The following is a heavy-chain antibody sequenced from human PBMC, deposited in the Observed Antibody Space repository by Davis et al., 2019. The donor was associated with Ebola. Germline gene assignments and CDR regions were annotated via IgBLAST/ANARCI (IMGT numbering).Heavy chain of an antibody. CDR2: ISSNGGST. D-gene: IGHD1-26*01. CDR3: ARDQEKWELLLPGY. V-gene: IGHV3-64*01. J-gene: IGHJ4*02. CDR1: GITFSSYA. Sequence: GESLNTSCAASGITFSSYAMHLVRQAPGKGLEYVSAISSNGGSTYYANSVKGRSTISRDNSKNTLYLQMVSLGAEDMAVYYCARDQEKWELLLPGYWGQGTLVTVSS.